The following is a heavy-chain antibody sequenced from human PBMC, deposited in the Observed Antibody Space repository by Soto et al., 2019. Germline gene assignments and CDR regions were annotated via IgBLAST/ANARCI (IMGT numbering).Heavy chain of an antibody. J-gene: IGHJ4*02. D-gene: IGHD3-10*01. CDR1: GGSFSGYY. Sequence: PSETLSLTCAVYGGSFSGYYWSWIRQPPGKGLEWIGEINHSGSTNYNPSLKSRVTISVDTSKNQFSLKLSSVTAADTAVYYCARGRITMVRGVTYGYWGQGTLVTVSS. CDR2: INHSGST. CDR3: ARGRITMVRGVTYGY. V-gene: IGHV4-34*01.